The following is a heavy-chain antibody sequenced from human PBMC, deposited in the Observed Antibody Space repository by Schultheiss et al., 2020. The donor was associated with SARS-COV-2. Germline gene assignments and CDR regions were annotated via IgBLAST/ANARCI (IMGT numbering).Heavy chain of an antibody. CDR1: GFTFSSYA. CDR3: ARGATVSDYFDY. V-gene: IGHV3-23*01. Sequence: GGSLRLSCAASGFTFSSYAMSWVRQVPGKGLEWVSAISGSAGSTYYADSVKGRFTISRDNSKNTLYLQMNSLRAEDTAVYYCARGATVSDYFDYWGQGTLVTVSS. D-gene: IGHD4-11*01. CDR2: ISGSAGST. J-gene: IGHJ4*02.